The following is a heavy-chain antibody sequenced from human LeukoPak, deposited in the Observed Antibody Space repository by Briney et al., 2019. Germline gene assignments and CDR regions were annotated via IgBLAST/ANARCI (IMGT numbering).Heavy chain of an antibody. V-gene: IGHV3-30*03. CDR1: GFTFSSYG. CDR2: ISYDGSNK. D-gene: IGHD3-22*01. J-gene: IGHJ3*02. CDR3: ARNTYYYDSSGYFDAFDI. Sequence: GGSLRLSCAASGFTFSSYGMHWVRQAPGKGLEWVAVISYDGSNKYYADSVKGRFTISRDNSKNTLYLQMNSLRAEDTAVYYCARNTYYYDSSGYFDAFDIWGQGTMVAVSS.